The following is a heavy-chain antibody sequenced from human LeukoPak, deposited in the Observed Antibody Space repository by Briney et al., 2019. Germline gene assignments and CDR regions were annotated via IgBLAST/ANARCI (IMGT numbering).Heavy chain of an antibody. D-gene: IGHD3-10*01. V-gene: IGHV4-38-2*01. Sequence: SETLSLTCAVSGHSISTGYYWGWIRQPPGKGLEWIGSMSHNRGTYYNPSLKSRVTITMDTSKNQISLRLTSVTAADTAVYYCASYYASGVSAYNYYGMDVWGKGTRVTVSS. CDR2: MSHNRGT. CDR1: GHSISTGYY. J-gene: IGHJ6*04. CDR3: ASYYASGVSAYNYYGMDV.